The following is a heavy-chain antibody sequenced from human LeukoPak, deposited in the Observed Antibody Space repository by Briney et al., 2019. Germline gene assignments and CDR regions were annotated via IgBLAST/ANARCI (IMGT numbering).Heavy chain of an antibody. J-gene: IGHJ6*02. V-gene: IGHV4-59*08. Sequence: SETLSLTCTVSGGSISSYYWSWIRQPPGKGLEWIGYIYYSGSTNYNPSLKSRVTISVDTSKNQFSLKLSSVTAADTAVYYCARHSAYSESYYDMDVWGQGTTVTVSS. D-gene: IGHD2-15*01. CDR3: ARHSAYSESYYDMDV. CDR1: GGSISSYY. CDR2: IYYSGST.